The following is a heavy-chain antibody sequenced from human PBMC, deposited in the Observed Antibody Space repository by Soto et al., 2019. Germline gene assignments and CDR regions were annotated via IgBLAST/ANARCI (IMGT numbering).Heavy chain of an antibody. CDR2: ISAYNGDT. D-gene: IGHD6-6*01. V-gene: IGHV1-18*04. CDR1: GYTFTSFG. J-gene: IGHJ5*02. Sequence: ASVKVSCKASGYTFTSFGITWGRQAPGQDLEWMGWISAYNGDTNYSPRLQGRVTMTTDTSTSTVYMELKSLKSDDTAVYYCARDQEYSTSGLYWFDLWGQGTLVTVS. CDR3: ARDQEYSTSGLYWFDL.